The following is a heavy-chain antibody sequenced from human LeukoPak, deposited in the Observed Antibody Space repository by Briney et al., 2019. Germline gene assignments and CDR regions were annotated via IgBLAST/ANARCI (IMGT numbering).Heavy chain of an antibody. Sequence: PGGSLRLSCAASGFTFSSYDMHWVRQATGKGLGWVSAICTAGDTYYPGSVKGRFTISRENAKNSLYLQMNSLRAEDTAVYYCARGGCSGGSCYFPDDAFDIWGQGTMVTVSS. CDR1: GFTFSSYD. J-gene: IGHJ3*02. D-gene: IGHD2-15*01. CDR3: ARGGCSGGSCYFPDDAFDI. V-gene: IGHV3-13*01. CDR2: ICTAGDT.